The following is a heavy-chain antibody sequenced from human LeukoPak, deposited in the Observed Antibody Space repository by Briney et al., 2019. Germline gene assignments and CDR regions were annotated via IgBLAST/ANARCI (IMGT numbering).Heavy chain of an antibody. CDR1: GFTFSNYR. CDR3: ARGPAYHFDY. CDR2: IDSDGSST. J-gene: IGHJ4*02. Sequence: GGSLRLSCAASGFTFSNYRMHWVRQAPGKGLVWVSRIDSDGSSTSYAVSVKGRFTISRDNAKNTLYLQMNSLRADDTAMYYCARGPAYHFDYWGQGTLVTVSS. V-gene: IGHV3-74*01.